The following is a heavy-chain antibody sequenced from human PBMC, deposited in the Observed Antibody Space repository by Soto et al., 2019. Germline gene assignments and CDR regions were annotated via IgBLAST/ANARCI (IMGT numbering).Heavy chain of an antibody. J-gene: IGHJ5*02. CDR3: ARELRYCSSTSCYRGLNWFDP. D-gene: IGHD2-2*01. Sequence: PSETLSLTCAVYGGSFSGYYWSWIRQPPGKGLEWIGEINHSGSTNYNPSLKSRVTISVDTSKNKFSLKLSSVIAADTAVYYCARELRYCSSTSCYRGLNWFDPWGQGTLVTVSS. V-gene: IGHV4-34*01. CDR2: INHSGST. CDR1: GGSFSGYY.